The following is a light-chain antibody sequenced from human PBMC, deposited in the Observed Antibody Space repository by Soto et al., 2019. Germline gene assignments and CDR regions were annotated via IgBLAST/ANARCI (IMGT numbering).Light chain of an antibody. CDR3: QQYYSTPRT. V-gene: IGKV4-1*01. Sequence: DIVMTQSPDSLAVSLGERATINCKSSQSVLYSSNNKNYLAWYQQKSGQPPKLLIYWASTRESGVPDRFSGSGSGTDFTLTISSLQAEDVAVYYCQQYYSTPRTFGQGTK. CDR2: WAS. J-gene: IGKJ1*01. CDR1: QSVLYSSNNKNY.